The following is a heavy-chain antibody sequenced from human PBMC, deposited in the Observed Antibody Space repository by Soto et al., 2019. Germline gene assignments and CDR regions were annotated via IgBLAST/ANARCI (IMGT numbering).Heavy chain of an antibody. J-gene: IGHJ5*02. V-gene: IGHV3-48*01. CDR3: AGQPERIGEIGWFRP. CDR1: GFTFSSYS. CDR2: ISSSSSTI. D-gene: IGHD1-1*01. Sequence: EVQLVESGGGLVQPGGSLRLSCAASGFTFSSYSMNWVRQAPGKGLEWVSYISSSSSTIYYADSVKGRFTISRDNAKNSLYLQMNSLRAGDPAVYYCAGQPERIGEIGWFRPRGQGTLVTVSS.